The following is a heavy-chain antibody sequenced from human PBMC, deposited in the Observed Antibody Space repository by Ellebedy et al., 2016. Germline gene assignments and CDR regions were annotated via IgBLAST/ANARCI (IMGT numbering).Heavy chain of an antibody. D-gene: IGHD6-13*01. CDR1: GGSITSSGYY. J-gene: IGHJ4*02. Sequence: SETLSLTCTVSGGSITSSGYYWGWIRQPPGKGLEWIGSINYSGSTSYTPSLKSRVTISVDTSKNQFSLKLSSVTPEDTAVYYCARVKSGSSWYWALYFDYWGQGTLVTVSS. CDR3: ARVKSGSSWYWALYFDY. V-gene: IGHV4-39*01. CDR2: INYSGST.